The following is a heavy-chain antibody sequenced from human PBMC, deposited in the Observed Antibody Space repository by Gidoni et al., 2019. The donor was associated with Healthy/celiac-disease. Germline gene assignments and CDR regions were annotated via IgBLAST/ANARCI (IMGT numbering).Heavy chain of an antibody. CDR2: ISSSSSYI. Sequence: EVQLVESGGGLVKPGGSLRLSCAASGFTFSSYSMNWVRQAPGKGLEWVSSISSSSSYIYYADSVKGRFTISRDNAKNSLYLQMNSLRAEDTAVYYCARDLNVQYSSGMGYWGQGTLVTVSS. V-gene: IGHV3-21*01. D-gene: IGHD6-19*01. J-gene: IGHJ4*02. CDR3: ARDLNVQYSSGMGY. CDR1: GFTFSSYS.